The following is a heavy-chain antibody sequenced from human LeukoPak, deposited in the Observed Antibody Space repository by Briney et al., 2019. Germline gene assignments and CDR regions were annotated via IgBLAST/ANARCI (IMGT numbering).Heavy chain of an antibody. CDR3: ASGSNPYDAFDI. Sequence: PGGSLRLSCAASGLTFSNYWMTWVRQAPGKGLEWVANVNQDGSNKFYVDSVKGRFTVSRDNAKNSLYLQMNSLRAEDTAVYYCASGSNPYDAFDIWGQGTMVTVSS. CDR1: GLTFSNYW. D-gene: IGHD1-26*01. J-gene: IGHJ3*02. V-gene: IGHV3-7*01. CDR2: VNQDGSNK.